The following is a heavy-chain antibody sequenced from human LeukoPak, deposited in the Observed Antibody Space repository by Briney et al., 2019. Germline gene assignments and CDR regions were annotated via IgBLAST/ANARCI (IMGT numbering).Heavy chain of an antibody. CDR3: TRKGSQWDFLVDY. V-gene: IGHV3-21*01. CDR1: GFSFSSYS. Sequence: GGSLRLSCAASGFSFSSYSMNWVRQAPGQGLAWVSSITSRGRYIYYADSVKGRFTISRDNSENSPYLQMDSLTAEDTAVYYCTRKGSQWDFLVDYWGQGTRVAVSP. J-gene: IGHJ4*02. D-gene: IGHD2/OR15-2a*01. CDR2: ITSRGRYI.